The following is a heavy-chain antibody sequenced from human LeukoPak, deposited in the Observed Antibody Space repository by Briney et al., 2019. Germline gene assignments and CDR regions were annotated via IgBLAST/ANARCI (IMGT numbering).Heavy chain of an antibody. CDR2: IIPIFGTA. CDR1: GGTFSNYA. CDR3: ARSQGGKYCSSSSCYTSYYYCYYMDV. V-gene: IGHV1-69*13. D-gene: IGHD2-2*02. Sequence: SVKVSCKASGGTFSNYAISWVRQAPGQGLEWMGGIIPIFGTANYAQKFQGRVTITADESTSTAYMELSSLRSEDTAVYYCARSQGGKYCSSSSCYTSYYYCYYMDVWGKGTTVTVS. J-gene: IGHJ6*03.